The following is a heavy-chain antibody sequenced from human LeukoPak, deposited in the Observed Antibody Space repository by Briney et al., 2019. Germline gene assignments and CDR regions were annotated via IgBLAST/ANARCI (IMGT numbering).Heavy chain of an antibody. Sequence: GESLKISCKGSGYSFTSSWIGWVRQMPGKGLEWMGIIYPVDSETKYSPSFQGQVTISADKSISTAFLQWSSLKASDTAMYYCARPSGTYNRFDYWGQGTLVTVSS. V-gene: IGHV5-51*01. CDR2: IYPVDSET. CDR3: ARPSGTYNRFDY. CDR1: GYSFTSSW. D-gene: IGHD1-26*01. J-gene: IGHJ4*02.